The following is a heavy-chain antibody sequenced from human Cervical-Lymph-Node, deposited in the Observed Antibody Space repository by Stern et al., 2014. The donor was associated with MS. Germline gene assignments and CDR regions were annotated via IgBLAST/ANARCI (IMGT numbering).Heavy chain of an antibody. CDR2: IFPRDSNT. CDR3: ARSPATPSGYDRFDY. V-gene: IGHV5-51*03. CDR1: GYLFDDYW. J-gene: IGHJ4*02. D-gene: IGHD5-12*01. Sequence: EVQLVQSGAEVKKPGESLKISCEASGYLFDDYWIGWVRQMSGRGLELVAIIFPRDSNTRYSPSVQGQVTISADKSISTAYLQWSSLKPWDPPMYYWARSPATPSGYDRFDYWGQGALVTVSS.